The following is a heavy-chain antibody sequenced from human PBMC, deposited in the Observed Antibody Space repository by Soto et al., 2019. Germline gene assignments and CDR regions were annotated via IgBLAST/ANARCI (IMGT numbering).Heavy chain of an antibody. CDR1: GGTFSSYA. CDR3: ARGVAVAGSLSYYYYYYGMDV. CDR2: IIPIFGTA. V-gene: IGHV1-69*12. J-gene: IGHJ6*02. D-gene: IGHD6-19*01. Sequence: QVQLVQSGAEVKKPGSSVKVSCKASGGTFSSYAISWVRQAPGQGLEWMGGIIPIFGTANYAQKFQGRDTITADESTSTAYMELSSLRSEDTAVYYCARGVAVAGSLSYYYYYYGMDVWGQGTTVTVSS.